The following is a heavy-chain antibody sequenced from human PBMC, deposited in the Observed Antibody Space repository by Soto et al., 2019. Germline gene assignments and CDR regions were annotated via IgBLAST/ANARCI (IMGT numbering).Heavy chain of an antibody. CDR2: IKAYSGNT. D-gene: IGHD4-17*01. J-gene: IGHJ4*02. CDR1: GYTFGTST. CDR3: AIADYGDDDY. V-gene: IGHV1-18*04. Sequence: QLPLVQSGAEAKKPGASVKVSCKASGYTFGTSTISWLRQAPGKGLEWMGWIKAYSGNTNYAPKLQGRVTMPTDTPTSTAYMELRSLTTDDTATYYCAIADYGDDDYWGQGTLVTVPS.